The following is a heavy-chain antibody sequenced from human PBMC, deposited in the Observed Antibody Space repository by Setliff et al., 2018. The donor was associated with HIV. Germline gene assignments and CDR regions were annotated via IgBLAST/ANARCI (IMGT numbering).Heavy chain of an antibody. V-gene: IGHV1-69*13. CDR1: GGTFSSYA. Sequence: SVKVSCKASGGTFSSYAISWVRQAPGQGLEWMGGIIPIFGTANYAQKFQGRVTITADESTSTAYMELSSLRSEDTAVYYCARNFGLSPSGKYYYYYGMDIWGQGTTVTVS. CDR2: IIPIFGTA. CDR3: ARNFGLSPSGKYYYYYGMDI. D-gene: IGHD3-10*01. J-gene: IGHJ6*02.